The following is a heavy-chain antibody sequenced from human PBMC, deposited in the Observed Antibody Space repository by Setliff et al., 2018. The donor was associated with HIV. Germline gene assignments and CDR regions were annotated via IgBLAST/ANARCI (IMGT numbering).Heavy chain of an antibody. Sequence: SETLSLTCTVSGGSINSYYWSWIRQPPGKGLEWIGYIYYDGSTNFNPATNYNPSLKSRVTISVDTSKNQFSLKLSSVTAADTAVYYCAICGGDCYSLDYWGQGTLVTVSS. CDR2: IYYDGSTNFNPAT. CDR1: GGSINSYY. D-gene: IGHD2-21*02. V-gene: IGHV4-59*08. CDR3: AICGGDCYSLDY. J-gene: IGHJ4*02.